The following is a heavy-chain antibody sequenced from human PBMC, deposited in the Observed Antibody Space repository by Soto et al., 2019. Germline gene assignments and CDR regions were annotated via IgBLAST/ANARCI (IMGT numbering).Heavy chain of an antibody. D-gene: IGHD6-13*01. Sequence: GASVKVSCKASGYTFTGYYMHWVRQAPGQGLEWMGWINPNSGGTNYAQKFQGRVTMTRDTSISTAYMELSRLRSDDTAVYYCAFPSSAGIAGPFDYWGQGTLVTVSS. J-gene: IGHJ4*02. V-gene: IGHV1-2*02. CDR1: GYTFTGYY. CDR3: AFPSSAGIAGPFDY. CDR2: INPNSGGT.